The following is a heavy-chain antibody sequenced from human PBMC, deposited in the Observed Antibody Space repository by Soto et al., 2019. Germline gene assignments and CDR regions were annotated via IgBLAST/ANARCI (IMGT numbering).Heavy chain of an antibody. CDR2: IIPIYGTA. CDR1: GGTFSSYA. J-gene: IGHJ6*02. V-gene: IGHV1-69*01. CDR3: CIRFFYYYGMDV. D-gene: IGHD3-3*01. Sequence: QVQLVQSGAEVKKPGSSVKVSCKASGGTFSSYAISWVRQAPGQGLEWMGGIIPIYGTANYAQKFQVRVTITADESTSTAYMELSSLRSEDTAVYYCCIRFFYYYGMDVWGQGTTVTVSS.